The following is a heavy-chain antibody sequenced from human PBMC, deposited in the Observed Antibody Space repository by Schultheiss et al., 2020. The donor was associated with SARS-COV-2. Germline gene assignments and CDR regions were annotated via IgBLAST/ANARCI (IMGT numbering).Heavy chain of an antibody. Sequence: SETLSLTCAVSGYSISSGYYWGWIRQPPGKGLEWIGSIYHSGSTYYNPSLKSRVTISVDTSKNQFSLKLSSVTAADTAVYYCARATFYDFWSGLNSMDVWGQGTTVTVSS. CDR3: ARATFYDFWSGLNSMDV. V-gene: IGHV4-38-2*01. CDR2: IYHSGST. CDR1: GYSISSGYY. J-gene: IGHJ6*02. D-gene: IGHD3-3*01.